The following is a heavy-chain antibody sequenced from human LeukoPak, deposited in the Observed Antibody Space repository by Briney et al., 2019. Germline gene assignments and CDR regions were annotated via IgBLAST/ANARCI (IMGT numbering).Heavy chain of an antibody. CDR2: IIPIFGTA. Sequence: SVKVSCKASGGTFSSYAISWVRQAPGQGLEWMGGIIPIFGTASYAQKFQGRVTITADKSTSTAYMELSSLRSEDTAVYYCARVGYSSSWYEGSFDYWGQGTLVTVSS. CDR3: ARVGYSSSWYEGSFDY. J-gene: IGHJ4*02. CDR1: GGTFSSYA. V-gene: IGHV1-69*06. D-gene: IGHD6-13*01.